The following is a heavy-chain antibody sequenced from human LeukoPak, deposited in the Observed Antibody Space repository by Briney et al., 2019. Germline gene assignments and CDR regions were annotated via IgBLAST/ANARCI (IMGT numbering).Heavy chain of an antibody. Sequence: SENLSLTCTVSGGSISSSSYDWGWIRQPPGKGLGWIGSIDDRRSTYYNPSLKSRVTISLNTSTNQFCLKLSSVSAADTAVYYCAIVKARYFDLYYYYGMDVWGQGTTVTVSS. CDR1: GGSISSSSYD. V-gene: IGHV4-39*01. CDR3: AIVKARYFDLYYYYGMDV. D-gene: IGHD3-9*01. CDR2: IDDRRST. J-gene: IGHJ6*02.